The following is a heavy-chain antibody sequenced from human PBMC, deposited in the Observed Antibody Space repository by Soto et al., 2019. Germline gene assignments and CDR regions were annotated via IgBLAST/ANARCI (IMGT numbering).Heavy chain of an antibody. D-gene: IGHD3-22*01. J-gene: IGHJ6*02. CDR3: TRCGIRYHSIGYYLGIDGMDV. CDR1: GGTFNSYA. Sequence: QVQLVQSGAEVKKPESSVRVSCKASGGTFNSYAITWVRQAPGQGLEWMGGTIPMFGTTNYAETFQGRVTITADESTNTAYMELSSLRSEDTAVYYCTRCGIRYHSIGYYLGIDGMDVWGQGTTVIVSS. V-gene: IGHV1-69*12. CDR2: TIPMFGTT.